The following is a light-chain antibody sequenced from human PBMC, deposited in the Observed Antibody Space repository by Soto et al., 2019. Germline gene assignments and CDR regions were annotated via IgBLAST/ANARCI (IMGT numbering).Light chain of an antibody. Sequence: IQLTQSPSSLSASVGDRVTITCRASQGISSYLAWYQQKPGKAPKLLIYAASTLQSGVPSRFSGSGSGTDFTLTISSLQTDDFSTYYCQQYHSYWTFGQGTKVE. CDR2: AAS. J-gene: IGKJ1*01. CDR1: QGISSY. CDR3: QQYHSYWT. V-gene: IGKV1-9*01.